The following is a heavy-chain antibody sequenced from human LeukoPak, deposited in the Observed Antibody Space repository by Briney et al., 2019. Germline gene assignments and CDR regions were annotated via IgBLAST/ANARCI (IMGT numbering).Heavy chain of an antibody. V-gene: IGHV1-8*03. CDR1: GYTFSGYY. D-gene: IGHD3/OR15-3a*01. Sequence: GASVKVSCKASGYTFSGYYVHWVRQGPGQGLEWMGWINPNSGVTDYAQKFQGRVTITRNTSISTAYMELSSLRSEDTAVYYCARAPVWTGYYYYMDVWGKGTTVTVSS. CDR3: ARAPVWTGYYYYMDV. CDR2: INPNSGVT. J-gene: IGHJ6*03.